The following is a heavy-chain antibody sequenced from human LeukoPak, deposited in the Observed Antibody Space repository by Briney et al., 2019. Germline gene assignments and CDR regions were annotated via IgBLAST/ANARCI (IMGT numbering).Heavy chain of an antibody. V-gene: IGHV1-46*01. CDR2: INPRGGST. Sequence: ASVKVSCKVSGYTFTSYYIHWVRQPPGQGLEWMGIINPRGGSTRYAQKFQGRVTITRNTSISTDYMELSSLRSEDTAVYYCARGSITMVRGVPTYYYYYYMDVWGKGTTVTVSS. CDR1: GYTFTSYY. J-gene: IGHJ6*03. CDR3: ARGSITMVRGVPTYYYYYYMDV. D-gene: IGHD3-10*01.